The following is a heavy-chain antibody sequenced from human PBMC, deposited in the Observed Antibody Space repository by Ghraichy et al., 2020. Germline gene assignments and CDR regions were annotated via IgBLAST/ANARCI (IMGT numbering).Heavy chain of an antibody. J-gene: IGHJ4*02. CDR3: ATGKPTGATGVDY. D-gene: IGHD1-14*01. V-gene: IGHV3-53*01. CDR2: IYSGVSM. CDR1: GFTVSNNY. Sequence: GGSLRLSCEASGFTVSNNYVGWVRQAPGKGLEWLSVIYSGVSMYYADSVKGRFINSRDTSRSTVYLQKNSLTAEDTAIYYCATGKPTGATGVDYWGQGTLVTVSS.